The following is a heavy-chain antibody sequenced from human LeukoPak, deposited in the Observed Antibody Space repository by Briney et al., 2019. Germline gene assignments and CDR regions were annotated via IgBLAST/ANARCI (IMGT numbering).Heavy chain of an antibody. J-gene: IGHJ4*02. CDR1: GFTFGDYA. D-gene: IGHD3-22*01. V-gene: IGHV3-49*03. CDR3: TRPGYYYDSSGYYSFSRLEPHLPYYFDY. Sequence: PGRSLRLSCTASGFTFGDYAMSWFRQAPGKGLEWVGFIRSKAYGGTTEYAASVKGRFTISRDDSKSIAYLQMNSLKTEDTAVYYCTRPGYYYDSSGYYSFSRLEPHLPYYFDYWGQGTLVTVSS. CDR2: IRSKAYGGTT.